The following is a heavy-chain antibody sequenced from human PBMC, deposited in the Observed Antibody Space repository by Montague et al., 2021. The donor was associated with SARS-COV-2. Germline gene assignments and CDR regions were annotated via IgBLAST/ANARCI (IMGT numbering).Heavy chain of an antibody. V-gene: IGHV4-61*03. J-gene: IGHJ6*03. CDR3: ARVRGEQYQLVISTYYYNYFDV. D-gene: IGHD2-2*01. CDR1: AGSISPSGFS. Sequence: SETLSLTCSVSAGSISPSGFSLSWLPQPPGKGLAWLGFLSYSGIPNSNPSLKSRVSIPVDTSQNHFSLKLSSVTAADTAVYYCARVRGEQYQLVISTYYYNYFDVWGNGTPVTVSS. CDR2: LSYSGIP.